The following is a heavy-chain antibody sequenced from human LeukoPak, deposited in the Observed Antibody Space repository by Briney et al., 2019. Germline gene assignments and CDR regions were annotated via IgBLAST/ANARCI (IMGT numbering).Heavy chain of an antibody. D-gene: IGHD6-13*01. CDR1: GFTFSSYA. J-gene: IGHJ3*02. CDR3: ARDWSYLPSGAAGENDI. CDR2: ISGSGGST. Sequence: TGGSLRLSCAASGFTFSSYAMSWVRQAPGKGLEWVSAISGSGGSTYYADSVKGRFTISRDNAKNSLYLQMNSLRAEDTAVYYCARDWSYLPSGAAGENDIWGQGTMVTVSS. V-gene: IGHV3-23*01.